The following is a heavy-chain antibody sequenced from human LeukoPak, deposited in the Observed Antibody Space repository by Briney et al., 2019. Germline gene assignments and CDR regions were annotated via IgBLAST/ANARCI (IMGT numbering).Heavy chain of an antibody. CDR2: IYTSGNT. CDR3: ARGKYTAVFDY. J-gene: IGHJ4*02. Sequence: GGSLRLSCAASGATVSNNYMSWVRQAPGKGLEWVSVIYTSGNTHYADSVEGRFTISRDNSKNTLYLQMNSLRVEDTAVYYCARGKYTAVFDYWGQGTLVIVSS. CDR1: GATVSNNY. V-gene: IGHV3-53*01. D-gene: IGHD5-18*01.